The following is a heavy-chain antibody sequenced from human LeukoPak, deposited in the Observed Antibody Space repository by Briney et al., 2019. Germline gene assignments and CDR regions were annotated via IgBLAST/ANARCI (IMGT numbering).Heavy chain of an antibody. J-gene: IGHJ4*02. CDR3: ARNGGKWLATDSYYFDY. V-gene: IGHV1-69*04. CDR1: GGTFSSYA. D-gene: IGHD6-19*01. Sequence: GASVKVSCKASGGTFSSYAISWVRQAPGQGLEWMGRIIPILGIANYAQKFQGRVTITADKSTSTAYMELSSLRSEDTAVYYCARNGGKWLATDSYYFDYWGQGTLVTVSS. CDR2: IIPILGIA.